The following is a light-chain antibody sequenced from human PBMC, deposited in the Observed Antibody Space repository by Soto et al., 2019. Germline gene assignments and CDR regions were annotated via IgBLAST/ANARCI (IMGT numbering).Light chain of an antibody. CDR2: GAS. CDR3: QQTYRTPLT. J-gene: IGKJ4*01. CDR1: QSISRY. Sequence: DIQMTQSPSSLSASVRDRVNITCRAAQSISRYLNWYQHKPGKAPKLLIYGASSLHSGVPSRFSGSGSGTDFTLTISSLQPEDFATYPCQQTYRTPLTFGGGTKVDIK. V-gene: IGKV1-39*01.